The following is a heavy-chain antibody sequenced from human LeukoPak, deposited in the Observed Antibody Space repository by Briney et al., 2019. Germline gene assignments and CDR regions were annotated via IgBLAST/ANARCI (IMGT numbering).Heavy chain of an antibody. D-gene: IGHD2-2*02. Sequence: SETLSLTCTVSGGSISSYYWSWIRQPPGKGLEWIGYIYYSGSTNYNPSLKSRVTISVDTSKNQFSLKLSSVTAADTAVYYCARHWGCSSTSCYTNWFDPWGQGTLVTVSS. CDR2: IYYSGST. CDR1: GGSISSYY. J-gene: IGHJ5*02. CDR3: ARHWGCSSTSCYTNWFDP. V-gene: IGHV4-59*08.